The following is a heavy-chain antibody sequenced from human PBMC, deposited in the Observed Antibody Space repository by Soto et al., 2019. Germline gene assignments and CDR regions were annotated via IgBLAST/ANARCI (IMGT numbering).Heavy chain of an antibody. CDR3: ARWDAYYDFWSGYYERDAFDI. J-gene: IGHJ3*02. D-gene: IGHD3-3*01. CDR2: MNPNSGNT. V-gene: IGHV1-8*01. CDR1: GYTFTSYD. Sequence: ASVKVSCKASGYTFTSYDINWVRQATGQGLEWMGWMNPNSGNTGYAQKFQGRVTMTRNTSISTAYMELSSLRSEDTAVYYCARWDAYYDFWSGYYERDAFDIWGQGTMVTVSS.